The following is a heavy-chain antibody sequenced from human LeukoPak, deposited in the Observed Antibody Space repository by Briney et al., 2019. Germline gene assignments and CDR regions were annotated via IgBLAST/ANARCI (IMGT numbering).Heavy chain of an antibody. CDR3: ARIPPSYCSGGSCYSGY. D-gene: IGHD2-15*01. CDR1: GYTFTDYY. V-gene: IGHV1-69-2*01. Sequence: ASVKVSCKVSGYTFTDYYMHWVQQAPGKGLEWMGLVDPEDGETIYAEKFQGRVTMTRNTSISTAYMELSSLRSEDTAVYYCARIPPSYCSGGSCYSGYWGQGTLVTVSS. J-gene: IGHJ4*02. CDR2: VDPEDGET.